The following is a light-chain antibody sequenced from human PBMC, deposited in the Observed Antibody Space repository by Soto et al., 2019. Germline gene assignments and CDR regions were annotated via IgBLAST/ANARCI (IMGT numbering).Light chain of an antibody. CDR3: QQYGSSPWT. CDR1: QSVSNDF. V-gene: IGKV3-20*01. Sequence: EIVLTQSPGILSLSPGERATLSCRASQSVSNDFLAWYQQKPGQAPRLLIYGASTRATGIPARFSGSGSGADFILSISRLEPEDFAVYYCQQYGSSPWTFGQGTKVDI. J-gene: IGKJ1*01. CDR2: GAS.